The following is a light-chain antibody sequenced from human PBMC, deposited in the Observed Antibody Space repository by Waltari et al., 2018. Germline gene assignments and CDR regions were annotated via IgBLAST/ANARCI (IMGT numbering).Light chain of an antibody. CDR2: DAS. J-gene: IGKJ1*01. CDR1: QSVSSY. CDR3: LQRSNWPQT. V-gene: IGKV3-11*01. Sequence: EIVLTHSPATLSLSPGARATLSCRASQSVSSYLAWYQQRPGQAPRLLIYDASNRATGIPARFSGSGSGTDFTLTISSLEPEDFAVYYCLQRSNWPQTFGQGTKVEIK.